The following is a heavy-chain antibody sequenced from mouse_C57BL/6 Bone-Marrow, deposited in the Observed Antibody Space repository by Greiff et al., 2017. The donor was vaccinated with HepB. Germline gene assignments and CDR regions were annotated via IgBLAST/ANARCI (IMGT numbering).Heavy chain of an antibody. Sequence: EVQLQESGGDLVKPGGSLKLSCAASGFTFSSYGMSWVRQTPDKRLEWVATISSGGSYTYYPDSVKGRITISRDNAKNTLYLQMSSLKSEDTAMYYCARHYYGNYFDYWGQGTTLTVSS. CDR1: GFTFSSYG. D-gene: IGHD1-1*02. CDR2: ISSGGSYT. J-gene: IGHJ2*01. CDR3: ARHYYGNYFDY. V-gene: IGHV5-6*01.